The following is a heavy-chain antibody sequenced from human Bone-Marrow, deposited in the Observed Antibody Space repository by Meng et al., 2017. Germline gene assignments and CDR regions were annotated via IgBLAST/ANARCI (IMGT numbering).Heavy chain of an antibody. CDR3: ARGALVWGVFDAFDI. V-gene: IGHV4-31*01. D-gene: IGHD3-10*01. Sequence: QEQLRGWGPGLVNPSQTLSLTCTVSGGSISSGGYYWSWIRQHPGKGLEWIGYIYYSGSTYYNPSLKSLVTISVDTSKNQFSLKLSSVTAADTAVYYCARGALVWGVFDAFDIWGQGTMVTVSS. J-gene: IGHJ3*02. CDR2: IYYSGST. CDR1: GGSISSGGYY.